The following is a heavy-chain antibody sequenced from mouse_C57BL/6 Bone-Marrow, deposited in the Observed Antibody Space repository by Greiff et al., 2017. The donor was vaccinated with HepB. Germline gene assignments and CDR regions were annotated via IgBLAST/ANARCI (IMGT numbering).Heavy chain of an antibody. Sequence: VKLVESGPELVKPGASVKISCKASGYAFSSSWMNWVKQRPGKGLEWIGRIYPGDGDTNYNGKFKGKATLTADKSSSTAYMQLSSLTSEDSAVYFCARPIYYDYNYFDYWGQGTTLTVSS. CDR1: GYAFSSSW. D-gene: IGHD2-4*01. J-gene: IGHJ2*01. CDR3: ARPIYYDYNYFDY. CDR2: IYPGDGDT. V-gene: IGHV1-82*01.